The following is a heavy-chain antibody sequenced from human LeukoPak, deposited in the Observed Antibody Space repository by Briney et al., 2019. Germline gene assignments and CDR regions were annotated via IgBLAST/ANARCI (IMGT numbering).Heavy chain of an antibody. CDR3: ARGDQTYYYGSGSSIPLFDP. CDR1: GFTFSSYA. D-gene: IGHD3-10*01. V-gene: IGHV3-23*01. J-gene: IGHJ5*02. CDR2: FSGTGEIT. Sequence: GGSLRLSCAASGFTFSSYAMSWVRQAPGKGLEWVSTFSGTGEITYYADSVKGRFTISRDNAKNSLYLQMNSLRAEDTAVYYCARGDQTYYYGSGSSIPLFDPWGQGTLVTVSS.